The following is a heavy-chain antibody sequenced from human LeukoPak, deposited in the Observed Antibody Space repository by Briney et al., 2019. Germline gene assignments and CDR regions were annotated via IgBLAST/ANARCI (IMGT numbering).Heavy chain of an antibody. V-gene: IGHV3-30*04. D-gene: IGHD5-18*01. CDR3: ARSRDSYGSDFDY. J-gene: IGHJ4*02. Sequence: PGGSLRLSCAASGFTFSSYAMHWVRQPPGKGLEWVALISYDGSNKYYADSVKGRFTNSRDNSKNTLYLQMNSLRAEDTAVYYCARSRDSYGSDFDYWGQGALVTVSS. CDR2: ISYDGSNK. CDR1: GFTFSSYA.